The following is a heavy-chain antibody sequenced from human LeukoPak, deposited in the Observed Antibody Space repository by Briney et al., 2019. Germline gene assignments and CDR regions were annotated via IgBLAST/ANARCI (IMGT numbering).Heavy chain of an antibody. J-gene: IGHJ5*02. Sequence: PSETLSLTCAVSGGSISSSNWWNWVRQPPGKGLEWIGEIYHSGSTNYNPSLKSRVTISVDKSKNQFSLKLSSVTAADTAVYYCASLNQQLDPPYAWFDPWGQGTLVTVSS. CDR1: GGSISSSNW. V-gene: IGHV4-4*02. CDR3: ASLNQQLDPPYAWFDP. CDR2: IYHSGST. D-gene: IGHD6-13*01.